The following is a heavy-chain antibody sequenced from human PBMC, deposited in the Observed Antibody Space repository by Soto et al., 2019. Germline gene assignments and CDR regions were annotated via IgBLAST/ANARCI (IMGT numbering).Heavy chain of an antibody. CDR3: ARRYGGNLDY. CDR1: GGSISSYY. D-gene: IGHD1-26*01. J-gene: IGHJ4*02. V-gene: IGHV4-59*08. CDR2: IYYSGGT. Sequence: QVQLQESGPGLVKPSETLSLTCTVSGGSISSYYWSWIRQPPGKGLEWIGYIYYSGGTNYNPSLKSRVTISVDSSKHHFSLKLSSVTAADTAVYYCARRYGGNLDYWGQGTLVTVSS.